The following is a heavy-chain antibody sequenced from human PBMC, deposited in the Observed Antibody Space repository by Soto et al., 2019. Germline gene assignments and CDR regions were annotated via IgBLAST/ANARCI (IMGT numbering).Heavy chain of an antibody. CDR2: ACWDDDK. CDR3: AHRRTVDGVWYTFDY. CDR1: GFSLSTYGMA. Sequence: QITLKESGPTLVKPTQTLTLTCTFSGFSLSTYGMAVGWIRQSPGKALEWLPLACWDDDKHYSPSLHSMLTVTKYTSKNQVVLTMTNMDPVDTATYYCAHRRTVDGVWYTFDYWGQGTLVTVSS. J-gene: IGHJ4*02. D-gene: IGHD2-8*01. V-gene: IGHV2-5*02.